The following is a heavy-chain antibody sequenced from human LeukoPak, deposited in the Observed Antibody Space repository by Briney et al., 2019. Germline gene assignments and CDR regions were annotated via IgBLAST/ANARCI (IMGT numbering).Heavy chain of an antibody. Sequence: SETLSLTCTVSGGSISSYYWSWIRQPPGKGLEWIGYIYYSGSTNYNPSLESRVTISVDTSKNQFSLKLSSVTAADTAVYYCARGGYSYGPGFDYWGQGTLVTVSS. CDR2: IYYSGST. CDR1: GGSISSYY. J-gene: IGHJ4*02. D-gene: IGHD5-18*01. V-gene: IGHV4-59*01. CDR3: ARGGYSYGPGFDY.